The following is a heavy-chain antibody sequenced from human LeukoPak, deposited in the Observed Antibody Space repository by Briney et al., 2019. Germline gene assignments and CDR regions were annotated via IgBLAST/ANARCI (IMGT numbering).Heavy chain of an antibody. CDR2: IYYSGST. D-gene: IGHD6-13*01. J-gene: IGHJ6*03. Sequence: SETLSLTCTVSGGSISSSSYYWGWIRQPPGKGLEWIGSIYYSGSTYYNPSLKSRVTISVDTSKNQFSLKLSSVTAADTAVYYCARRAGAAAGYYYHMDVWGKGTTVTISS. V-gene: IGHV4-39*01. CDR1: GGSISSSSYY. CDR3: ARRAGAAAGYYYHMDV.